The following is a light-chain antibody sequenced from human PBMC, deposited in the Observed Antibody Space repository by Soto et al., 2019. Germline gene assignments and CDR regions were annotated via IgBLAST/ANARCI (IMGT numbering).Light chain of an antibody. Sequence: QSVLTQPASVSGSPGQSITISCTGTSSDVGSYNLVSWYQQHPGKAPKLMMYEDTKRPSGVSNRFSASKSGNTASLTISGLQAEDEADYYCCSYAGSSTLVFGGGTKLTVL. CDR2: EDT. CDR1: SSDVGSYNL. V-gene: IGLV2-23*01. J-gene: IGLJ2*01. CDR3: CSYAGSSTLV.